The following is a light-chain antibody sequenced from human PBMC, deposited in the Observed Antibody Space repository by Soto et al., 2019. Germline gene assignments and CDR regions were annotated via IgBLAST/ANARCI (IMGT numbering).Light chain of an antibody. CDR3: AAWDDSLNGWV. Sequence: QSVLTQPPSASGTPGQRVTISCSGSSPNIGSNTVNWYQQLPGTAPKLLIYSNNQRPSGVPDRFSGSKSGTSASLAISGLQSEDDAAYYCAAWDDSLNGWVFGGGTKLTVL. CDR1: SPNIGSNT. CDR2: SNN. J-gene: IGLJ3*02. V-gene: IGLV1-44*01.